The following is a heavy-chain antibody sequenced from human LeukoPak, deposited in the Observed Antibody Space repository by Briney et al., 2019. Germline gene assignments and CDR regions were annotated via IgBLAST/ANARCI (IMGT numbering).Heavy chain of an antibody. CDR1: GGSISSGDYY. CDR2: IYTSGSI. CDR3: ARLVVVAATGLEGFDY. Sequence: SQTLSLTCTVSGGSISSGDYYWSWIRQPPGKGLEWIGRIYTSGSINYNPSLKSRVTISVDTSKNQFSLKMSSVTAADTAVYYCARLVVVAATGLEGFDYWGQGTLVIVSS. V-gene: IGHV4-61*02. D-gene: IGHD2-15*01. J-gene: IGHJ4*02.